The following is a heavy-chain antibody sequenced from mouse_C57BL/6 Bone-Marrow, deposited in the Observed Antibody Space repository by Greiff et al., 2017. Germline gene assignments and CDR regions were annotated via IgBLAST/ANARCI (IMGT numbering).Heavy chain of an antibody. V-gene: IGHV5-4*01. Sequence: DVHLVESGGGLVKPGGSLKLSCAASGFTFSSYAMSWVRQTPEKRLEWVATISDGGSYTYYPDNVKGRFTISRDNAKNNLYLQMSHLKSEDTAMYYCARDYYGSTFYGFDYWGQGTTLTVSS. CDR2: ISDGGSYT. J-gene: IGHJ2*01. D-gene: IGHD1-1*01. CDR1: GFTFSSYA. CDR3: ARDYYGSTFYGFDY.